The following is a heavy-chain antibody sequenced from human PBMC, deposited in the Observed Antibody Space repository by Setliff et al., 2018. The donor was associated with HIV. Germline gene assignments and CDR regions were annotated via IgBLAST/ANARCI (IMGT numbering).Heavy chain of an antibody. V-gene: IGHV3-11*04. CDR3: ARGLSSGWYGYWYFDL. CDR2: ISSSGNTI. Sequence: GGSLRLSCAASGFTFSDYYMSWVRQAPGKGLEWISYISSSGNTIYYADSVKGRFTISRDNAENSLFLQMSSLTAEDTAVYYCARGLSSGWYGYWYFDLWGRGTLVTVSS. J-gene: IGHJ2*01. D-gene: IGHD6-19*01. CDR1: GFTFSDYY.